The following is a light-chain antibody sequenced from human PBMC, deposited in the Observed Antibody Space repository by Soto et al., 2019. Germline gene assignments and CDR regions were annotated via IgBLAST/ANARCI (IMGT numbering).Light chain of an antibody. CDR1: QSVSSY. Sequence: EIVLTQSPATLSLSPGERATLSCRASQSVSSYLAWYQQKPGQAPRLLLYDASNRATGIPARFSGSGSGTDFTLTISNLEPEDFAVYYCQQRSNWPPRFTFGPGTKVDIK. J-gene: IGKJ3*01. CDR2: DAS. CDR3: QQRSNWPPRFT. V-gene: IGKV3-11*01.